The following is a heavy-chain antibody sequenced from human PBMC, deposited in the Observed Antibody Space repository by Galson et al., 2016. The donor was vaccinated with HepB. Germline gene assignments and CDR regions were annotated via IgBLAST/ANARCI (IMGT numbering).Heavy chain of an antibody. CDR3: ARTAKLSSSGYYLDY. J-gene: IGHJ4*02. V-gene: IGHV3-33*01. CDR2: IWYDGYYK. D-gene: IGHD1-1*01. CDR1: GFNFSIFA. Sequence: SLRLSCAASGFNFSIFAMHWVRQAPGKGLEWVAVIWYDGYYKYYGDSVEGRITISQNNSENTLYLQMDSLTTEDTAVYYCARTAKLSSSGYYLDYWGQGTLVTVSS.